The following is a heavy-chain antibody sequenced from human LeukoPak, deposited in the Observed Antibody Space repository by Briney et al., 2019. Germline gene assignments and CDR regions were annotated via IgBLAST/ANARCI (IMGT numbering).Heavy chain of an antibody. Sequence: GESLKISCNGSGYSFPNYWIGCLRQLPGKGLEWMGIIYRGGSHSRYSPSFQDQVTISVSKTISTAYLQWSSRQASDTAMYYCSRGPYAYTSSATLGSYNWFAPWGEGSLVTVSS. CDR1: GYSFPNYW. CDR3: SRGPYAYTSSATLGSYNWFAP. CDR2: IYRGGSHS. D-gene: IGHD6-6*01. V-gene: IGHV5-51*01. J-gene: IGHJ5*02.